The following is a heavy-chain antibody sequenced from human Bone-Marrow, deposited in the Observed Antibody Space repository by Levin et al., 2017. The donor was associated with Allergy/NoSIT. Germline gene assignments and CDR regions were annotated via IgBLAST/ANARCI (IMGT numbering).Heavy chain of an antibody. J-gene: IGHJ1*01. D-gene: IGHD2-2*01. V-gene: IGHV4-34*01. CDR2: ISHTGNS. Sequence: GSLRLSCGAYGGSPTDYYWSWIRQSPGKGLEWIGEISHTGNSNYNPSLKSRVTISADTSNNQFSLELTSVTAADTAMYYCVSSTLRGYFRHLGQGTVAIVSS. CDR3: VSSTLRGYFRH. CDR1: GGSPTDYY.